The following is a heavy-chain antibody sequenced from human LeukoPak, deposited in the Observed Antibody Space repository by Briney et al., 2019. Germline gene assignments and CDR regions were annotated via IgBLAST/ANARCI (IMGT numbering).Heavy chain of an antibody. CDR2: IHYSGST. D-gene: IGHD3-22*01. V-gene: IGHV4-39*01. CDR1: GGSISSSSYY. Sequence: SETLSLTCTVSGGSISSSSYYWGWIRQPPGKGLAWIGSIHYSGSTYYDPSLKSRVSISVDTSKNQFSLRLRSVTAADTAVYYCARQRDYYDSSGFDYFDYWGQGTLVTVSS. J-gene: IGHJ4*02. CDR3: ARQRDYYDSSGFDYFDY.